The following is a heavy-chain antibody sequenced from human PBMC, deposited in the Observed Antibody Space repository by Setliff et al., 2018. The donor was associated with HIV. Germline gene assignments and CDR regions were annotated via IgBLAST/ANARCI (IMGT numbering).Heavy chain of an antibody. CDR3: ARGIPAIGTSYYFDY. J-gene: IGHJ4*02. CDR2: INESGSA. V-gene: IGHV4-34*01. Sequence: KPSETLSLTCAVYGESFSGYYWSWIRQPPGKGLDWIGEINESGSANYNPPLKSRVTISVDISKKQFSLKLSSVTAADTAVYYCARGIPAIGTSYYFDYWGQGTRVTVSS. CDR1: GESFSGYY. D-gene: IGHD6-13*01.